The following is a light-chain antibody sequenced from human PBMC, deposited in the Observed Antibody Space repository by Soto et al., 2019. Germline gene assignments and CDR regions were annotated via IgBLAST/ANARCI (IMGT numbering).Light chain of an antibody. J-gene: IGKJ2*01. Sequence: DIQMTQSPSTLSAFVGDRVTITCRASQTITDWLAWYQQKPGKAPKFLIYRASYLESGVPSRFRGSGSWTYFALATSSLQPDDFPTYHCPHYNSYHYTVGHGPKVHIK. CDR3: PHYNSYHYT. CDR2: RAS. V-gene: IGKV1-5*03. CDR1: QTITDW.